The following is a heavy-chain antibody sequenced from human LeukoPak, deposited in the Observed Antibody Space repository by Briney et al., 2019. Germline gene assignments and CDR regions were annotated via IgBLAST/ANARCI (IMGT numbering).Heavy chain of an antibody. CDR2: ISGSGGST. CDR3: AKAMYCYGSGAIDY. V-gene: IGHV3-23*01. CDR1: GFTFSSYG. D-gene: IGHD3-10*01. J-gene: IGHJ4*02. Sequence: GGSLRLSCAASGFTFSSYGMSWVRQAPGKGLEWVSAISGSGGSTYYADSVKGRFTISRDNSKNTLYLQMNSLRAEDTAVYYCAKAMYCYGSGAIDYWGQGTLVTVSS.